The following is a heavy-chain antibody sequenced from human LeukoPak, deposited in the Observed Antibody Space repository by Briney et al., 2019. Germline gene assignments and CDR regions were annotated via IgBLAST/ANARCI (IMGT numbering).Heavy chain of an antibody. CDR2: IYYTGTT. J-gene: IGHJ4*02. CDR1: GGSISNGDHY. V-gene: IGHV4-30-4*01. D-gene: IGHD5-18*01. Sequence: SQTLSLTCIVSGGSISNGDHYWSWVRQPPGKGLEWIGFIYYTGTTSYNPSLKSRVTISVDTSKNQFSLRLTSVTAVDTALYYCAIQSKGYTYGYNYWDQGTLVTVSS. CDR3: AIQSKGYTYGYNY.